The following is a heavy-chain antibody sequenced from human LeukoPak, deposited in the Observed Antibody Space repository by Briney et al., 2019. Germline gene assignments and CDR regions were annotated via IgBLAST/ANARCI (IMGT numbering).Heavy chain of an antibody. CDR2: ISSSGSTI. CDR3: ARDMGGYYYDILTGYSWDY. D-gene: IGHD3-9*01. J-gene: IGHJ4*02. V-gene: IGHV3-48*03. CDR1: GFTFSRYE. Sequence: GGSLRLSCAASGFTFSRYEMNWVRQAPGKGLEWVSYISSSGSTIYYADSVKGRFTISRDNAKNSLYLQMNSLRAEDTAVYYCARDMGGYYYDILTGYSWDYWGQGTLVTVSS.